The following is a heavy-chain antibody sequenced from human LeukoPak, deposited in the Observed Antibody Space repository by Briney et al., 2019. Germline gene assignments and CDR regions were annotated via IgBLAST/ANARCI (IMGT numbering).Heavy chain of an antibody. D-gene: IGHD2/OR15-2a*01. J-gene: IGHJ4*02. CDR1: GFTFSSYA. Sequence: GGSLRLSCAASGFTFSSYAMHWVRQASGKGLEWVGHIRSKVNNFATAYPASLKGKFTISRDDSKNTVYLQMNSLKPEDTAVYYCSSRYCNTSTCEAEFDFWGQGTLVTVSS. CDR2: IRSKVNNFAT. V-gene: IGHV3-73*01. CDR3: SSRYCNTSTCEAEFDF.